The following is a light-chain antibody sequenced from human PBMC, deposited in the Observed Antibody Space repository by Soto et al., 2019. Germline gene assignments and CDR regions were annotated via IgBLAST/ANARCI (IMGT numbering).Light chain of an antibody. CDR3: PACDDTLNSQV. CDR1: RSNIGRNF. CDR2: RNN. V-gene: IGLV1-47*01. J-gene: IGLJ3*02. Sequence: QSVLTQPPSVSGTPGQRVSISCSGSRSNIGRNFVYWYQHLPGTAPKLLIQRNNERRSGVPDRFSGSKSGTSVSLAISGLRSEDEATYYCPACDDTLNSQVFGGGTKLTVL.